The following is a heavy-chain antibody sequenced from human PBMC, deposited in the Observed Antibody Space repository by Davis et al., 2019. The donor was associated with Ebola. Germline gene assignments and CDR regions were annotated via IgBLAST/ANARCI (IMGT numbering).Heavy chain of an antibody. CDR2: IRNTASSYST. CDR1: GITLRDHY. V-gene: IGHV3-72*01. CDR3: AKDRAVAAIRGFDY. D-gene: IGHD6-19*01. Sequence: GESLKISCAASGITLRDHYMDWARQAPGKGLEWVGRIRNTASSYSTQFAASVKGRFTISRDASENSLYLQMNSLKPEDTAVYYCAKDRAVAAIRGFDYWGQGTLVTASS. J-gene: IGHJ4*02.